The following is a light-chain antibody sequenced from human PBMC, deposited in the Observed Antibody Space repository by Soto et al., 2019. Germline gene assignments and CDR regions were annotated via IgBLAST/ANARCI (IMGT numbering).Light chain of an antibody. J-gene: IGKJ5*01. CDR1: QSVSSN. CDR2: GAS. CDR3: QRYNNWLLIT. Sequence: EIVMTQSPATLSVSPGERATLSCRASQSVSSNLAWYQQKPGQAPRLLIYGASIRATGIPARFSGSGSGTECTLTISSLQSEDFAVYYCQRYNNWLLITFGQGTRLESK. V-gene: IGKV3D-15*01.